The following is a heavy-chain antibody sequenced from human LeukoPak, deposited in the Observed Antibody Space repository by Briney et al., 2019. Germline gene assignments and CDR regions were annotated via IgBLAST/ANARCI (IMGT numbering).Heavy chain of an antibody. D-gene: IGHD4-11*01. CDR1: GGSFSSYY. V-gene: IGHV4-59*01. CDR3: ASSYSNYRLDYFDY. Sequence: SETLSLTCAVYGGSFSSYYWSWIRQPPGKGLEWIGYIYYSGSTNYNPSLKSRVTISVDTSKNQFSLKLSSVTAADTAVYYCASSYSNYRLDYFDYWGQGTLVTVSS. CDR2: IYYSGST. J-gene: IGHJ4*02.